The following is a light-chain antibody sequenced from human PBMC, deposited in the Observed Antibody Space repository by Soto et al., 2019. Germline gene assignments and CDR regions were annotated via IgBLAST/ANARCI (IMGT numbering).Light chain of an antibody. CDR3: QSYDSSLIRYV. V-gene: IGLV1-40*01. CDR2: GNS. Sequence: QSVLTQPPSVSGAPGQRVTISCTGSSSNIGAGYDVHWYQQLPGTAPKLLIYGNSNRPSGVPDRFSGSKSGTSASLAITGLQAEDEADYYCQSYDSSLIRYVCGTGTKLTVL. CDR1: SSNIGAGYD. J-gene: IGLJ1*01.